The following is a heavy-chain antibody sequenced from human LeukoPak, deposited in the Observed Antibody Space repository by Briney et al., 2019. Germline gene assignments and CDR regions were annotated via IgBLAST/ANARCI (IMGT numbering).Heavy chain of an antibody. CDR1: GFTFSSYG. D-gene: IGHD6-13*01. V-gene: IGHV3-30*18. J-gene: IGHJ3*01. CDR2: ISYDGSNK. CDR3: AKDFSSSWHDAFDL. Sequence: GRSLRLSCAASGFTFSSYGMHWVRQAPGKGLEWVAVISYDGSNKYYADSVKGRFTISRDNSKNTLYLQMNSLRAEDTAVYYCAKDFSSSWHDAFDLWGQGTMVTVSS.